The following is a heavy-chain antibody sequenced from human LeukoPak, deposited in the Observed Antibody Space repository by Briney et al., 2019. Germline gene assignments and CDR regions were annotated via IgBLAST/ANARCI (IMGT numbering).Heavy chain of an antibody. CDR3: ATLTGGDDAFDI. CDR2: IFYTGST. J-gene: IGHJ3*02. Sequence: SETLSLSCTVSGGSISSYYWSWIRQPPGKGLEWIGYIFYTGSTNYNPSLKSRVTISVLTSKNRFSLKLSSVTAADTAVYYCATLTGGDDAFDIWGQGTMVTASS. D-gene: IGHD4-23*01. CDR1: GGSISSYY. V-gene: IGHV4-59*01.